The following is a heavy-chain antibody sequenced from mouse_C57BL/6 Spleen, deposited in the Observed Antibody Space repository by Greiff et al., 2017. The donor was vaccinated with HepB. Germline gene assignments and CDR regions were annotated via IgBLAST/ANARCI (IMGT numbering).Heavy chain of an antibody. D-gene: IGHD1-1*01. CDR1: GFTFSDYG. Sequence: EVMLVESGGGLVKPGGSLKLSCAASGFTFSDYGMHWVRQAPEKGLEWVAYISSGSSTIYYADTVKGRFPISRDNAKNTLFLQMTSLRSEDTAMYYCAREVYYYGSSAFDYWGQGTTLTVSS. CDR3: AREVYYYGSSAFDY. V-gene: IGHV5-17*01. J-gene: IGHJ2*01. CDR2: ISSGSSTI.